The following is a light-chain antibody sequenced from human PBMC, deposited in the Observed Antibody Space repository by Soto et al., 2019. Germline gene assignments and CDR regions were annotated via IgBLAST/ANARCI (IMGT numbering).Light chain of an antibody. CDR2: EVT. V-gene: IGLV2-14*01. Sequence: QSALTRPASVSGSPGQSITISCTGTSSDVGGYNYVSWYQQHPGKAPKLMIYEVTNRPSGVSNRFSGSKSGNTASLTISGLQAEDEADYYCSSYTSSNTFYVFGTWTKATVL. J-gene: IGLJ1*01. CDR1: SSDVGGYNY. CDR3: SSYTSSNTFYV.